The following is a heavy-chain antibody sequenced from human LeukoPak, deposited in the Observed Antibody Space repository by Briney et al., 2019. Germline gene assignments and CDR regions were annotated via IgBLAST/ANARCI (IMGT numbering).Heavy chain of an antibody. D-gene: IGHD3-22*01. V-gene: IGHV1-18*01. J-gene: IGHJ6*02. CDR3: ARDPWYYYDSSGYYYYYGMDV. CDR2: ISAYNGNT. Sequence: GASVKVSCKASGSTFTSYGISWVRQAPGQGLEWMGWISAYNGNTNYAQKLQGRVTMTTDTSTSTAYMELRSLRSDDTAVYYCARDPWYYYDSSGYYYYYGMDVWGQGTTVTVSS. CDR1: GSTFTSYG.